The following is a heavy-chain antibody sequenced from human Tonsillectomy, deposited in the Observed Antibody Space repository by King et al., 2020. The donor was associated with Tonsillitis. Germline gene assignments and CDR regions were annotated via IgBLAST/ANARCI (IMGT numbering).Heavy chain of an antibody. Sequence: VQLVESGGGLVQPGGSLRLSCAASGFTFSRYTMNWVRQAPGKGLEWVSDISSSSNTIYYADSVKGRFTISRDNAKNSLYLQMNSLRAEVTAVYYCARDFPPNMAIAGNAYFDYWGQGTLVSVSS. CDR1: GFTFSRYT. V-gene: IGHV3-48*04. D-gene: IGHD6-19*01. J-gene: IGHJ4*02. CDR2: ISSSSNTI. CDR3: ARDFPPNMAIAGNAYFDY.